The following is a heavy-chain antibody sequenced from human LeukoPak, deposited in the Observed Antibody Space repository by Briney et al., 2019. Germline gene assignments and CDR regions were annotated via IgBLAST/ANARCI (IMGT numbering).Heavy chain of an antibody. CDR1: GGSISSGSYY. CDR2: IYTSGST. D-gene: IGHD5-18*01. V-gene: IGHV4-61*02. CDR3: ARAPRGGGEYSYGYYYYYGMDV. Sequence: SETLSLTCTVSGGSISSGSYYWSWIRQPAGKGLEWIGRIYTSGSTNYNPSLKSRVTISVDTSKNQFSLKLSSVTAADTAVYYCARAPRGGGEYSYGYYYYYGMDVWGQGTTVTVSS. J-gene: IGHJ6*02.